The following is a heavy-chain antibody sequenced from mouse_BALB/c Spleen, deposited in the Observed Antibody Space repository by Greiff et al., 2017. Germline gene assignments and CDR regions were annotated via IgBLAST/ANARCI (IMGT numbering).Heavy chain of an antibody. CDR3: TRGDYYGSSPPFDY. D-gene: IGHD1-1*01. J-gene: IGHJ2*01. CDR2: ISSGGSYT. Sequence: EVQRVESGGGLVKPGGSLKLSCAASGFTFSSYTMSWVRQTPEKRLEWVATISSGGSYTYYPDSVKGRFTISRDNAKNTLYLQMSSLKSEDTAMYYCTRGDYYGSSPPFDYWGQGTTLTVSS. V-gene: IGHV5-6-4*01. CDR1: GFTFSSYT.